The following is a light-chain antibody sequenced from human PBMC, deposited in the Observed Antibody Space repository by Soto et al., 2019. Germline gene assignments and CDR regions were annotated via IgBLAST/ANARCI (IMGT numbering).Light chain of an antibody. CDR3: QSSDDTGNYYL. V-gene: IGLV3-25*02. CDR2: KDT. CDR1: ELSKQY. Sequence: ELTQTPSVSVSPGQTARITCSGDELSKQYVYWYQQKPGQAPVLVIYKDTERASGIPERFSASSSGTTVTLTISGVRAEDEADYYCQSSDDTGNYYLFGTGTKVTVL. J-gene: IGLJ1*01.